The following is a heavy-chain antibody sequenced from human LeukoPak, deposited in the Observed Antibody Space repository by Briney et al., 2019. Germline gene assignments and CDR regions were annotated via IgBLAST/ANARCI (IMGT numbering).Heavy chain of an antibody. CDR3: ARGLPYYFDY. J-gene: IGHJ4*02. Sequence: PSETLSLTCTVSGDSIRSSSYYWGWIRQPPGKGLEWIGSIYHSGNTYYNPSLKSRVTISVDTSKNQFSLKLSSVTAADTAVYYCARGLPYYFDYWGQGTLVTVSS. V-gene: IGHV4-39*01. CDR1: GDSIRSSSYY. D-gene: IGHD3-16*01. CDR2: IYHSGNT.